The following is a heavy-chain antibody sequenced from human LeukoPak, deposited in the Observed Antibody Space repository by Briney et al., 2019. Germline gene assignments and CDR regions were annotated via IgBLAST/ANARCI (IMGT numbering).Heavy chain of an antibody. CDR3: AKDLEQLVRPYYMDV. Sequence: GGSLRLSCAASGFTFSSYAMHWVRQAPGKGLEWVSVIYSDGSTYYADSVKGRFTISRDNSKNTLYLQMNSLRAEDTAVYYCAKDLEQLVRPYYMDVWGKGTTVTVSS. J-gene: IGHJ6*03. CDR2: IYSDGST. V-gene: IGHV3-NL1*01. D-gene: IGHD6-6*01. CDR1: GFTFSSYA.